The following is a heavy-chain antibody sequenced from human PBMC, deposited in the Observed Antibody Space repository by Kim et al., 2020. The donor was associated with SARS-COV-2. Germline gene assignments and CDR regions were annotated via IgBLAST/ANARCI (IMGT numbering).Heavy chain of an antibody. V-gene: IGHV4-34*01. Sequence: SETLSLTCAVYGGSFSGYYWSWIRQPPGKGLEWIGEINHSGSTNYNPSLKSRVTISVDTSKNQFSLKLSSVTAADTAVYYCARLGDYGGSYFYYYGMDVWGQGTTVTVSS. D-gene: IGHD4-17*01. J-gene: IGHJ6*02. CDR2: INHSGST. CDR3: ARLGDYGGSYFYYYGMDV. CDR1: GGSFSGYY.